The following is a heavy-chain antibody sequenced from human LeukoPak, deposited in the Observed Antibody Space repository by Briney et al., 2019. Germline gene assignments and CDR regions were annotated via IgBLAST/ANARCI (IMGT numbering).Heavy chain of an antibody. CDR3: ARVSQNMVRGVGSWFDP. J-gene: IGHJ5*02. Sequence: GESLKISCKGSGYSFTSYWIGWVRQMPGKGLEWMGIIYPGDSDTRYSPSFQGQVTISADKSISTAYLQWSSLKASDTAMYYRARVSQNMVRGVGSWFDPWGQGTLVTVSS. V-gene: IGHV5-51*01. CDR2: IYPGDSDT. D-gene: IGHD3-10*01. CDR1: GYSFTSYW.